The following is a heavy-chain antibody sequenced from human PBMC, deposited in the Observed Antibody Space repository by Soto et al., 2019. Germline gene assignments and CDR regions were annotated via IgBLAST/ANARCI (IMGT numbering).Heavy chain of an antibody. CDR2: IYYSGST. J-gene: IGHJ5*02. V-gene: IGHV4-59*08. D-gene: IGHD6-19*01. CDR3: ARHGAVAGRGSNWFDP. Sequence: PSETLSLTCNVSGGSISSYYWSWIRQPPGKGLEWIGYIYYSGSTKYNPSLKSRVTMSVDMSKNQFSLKLSSVTAADTAVYYCARHGAVAGRGSNWFDPWGQGTLVTVSS. CDR1: GGSISSYY.